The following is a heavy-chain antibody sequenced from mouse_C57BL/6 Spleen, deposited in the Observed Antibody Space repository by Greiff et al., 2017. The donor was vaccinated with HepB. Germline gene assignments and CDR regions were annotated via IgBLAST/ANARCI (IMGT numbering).Heavy chain of an antibody. D-gene: IGHD1-1*01. CDR2: IYPGDGDT. V-gene: IGHV1-80*01. CDR1: GYAFSSYW. J-gene: IGHJ4*01. CDR3: ARGITTVVGGGAMDY. Sequence: QVQLQQSGAELVKPGASVKISCKASGYAFSSYWMNWVKQRPGKGLEWIGQIYPGDGDTNYNGKFKGKATLTADKSSSTAYMQLSSLTSEDSAVYFCARGITTVVGGGAMDYWGQGTSVTVSS.